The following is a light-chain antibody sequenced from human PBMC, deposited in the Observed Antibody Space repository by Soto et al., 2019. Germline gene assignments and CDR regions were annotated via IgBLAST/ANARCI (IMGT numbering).Light chain of an antibody. CDR2: GAS. Sequence: IMFTQSPGTLTLYPGEIATLSCRASQSVSSNLAWYQQKPGQAPRLLIYGASTRATGIPARFSGSGSGTEFTLTINSLQSEDCAVYYCQQCNNWPSTFGQGRLLEIK. J-gene: IGKJ5*01. CDR3: QQCNNWPST. V-gene: IGKV3-15*01. CDR1: QSVSSN.